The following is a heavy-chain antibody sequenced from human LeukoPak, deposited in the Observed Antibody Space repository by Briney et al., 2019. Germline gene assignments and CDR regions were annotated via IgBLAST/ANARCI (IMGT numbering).Heavy chain of an antibody. J-gene: IGHJ4*02. CDR3: ARTMAAAAGLYYFDY. CDR1: GFTFSSYS. V-gene: IGHV3-48*01. Sequence: GGSLRLSCAASGFTFSSYSMNWVRQAPGKGLEWVSYISSSSSTIYYADSVKGRFTISRDNAKNSLYLQMNSLRAEDTAVYYCARTMAAAAGLYYFDYWGQGTLVIVSS. D-gene: IGHD2-15*01. CDR2: ISSSSSTI.